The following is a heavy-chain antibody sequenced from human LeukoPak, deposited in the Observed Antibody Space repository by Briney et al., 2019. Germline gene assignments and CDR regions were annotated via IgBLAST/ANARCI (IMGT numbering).Heavy chain of an antibody. V-gene: IGHV3-30*18. J-gene: IGHJ4*02. CDR2: ISYDGSNK. CDR3: AKLEGSSWFDY. Sequence: GGSLRLSCAASGFTFSSYGMHWVRQAPGKGLEGGAVISYDGSNKYYADSVKGRFTISRDNSKNTLYLQMNSLRAEDTAVYYCAKLEGSSWFDYWGQGTLVTVSS. D-gene: IGHD6-13*01. CDR1: GFTFSSYG.